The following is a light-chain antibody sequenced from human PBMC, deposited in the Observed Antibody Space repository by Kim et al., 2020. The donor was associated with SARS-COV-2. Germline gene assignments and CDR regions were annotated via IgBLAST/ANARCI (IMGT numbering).Light chain of an antibody. V-gene: IGLV2-18*02. CDR2: DVD. J-gene: IGLJ3*02. CDR1: SNVVGAYRC. Sequence: QAVAPSGTGSSNVVGAYRCVSWYQRSPGTAPQLILYDVDKRPSGVPHRFSGSKSGNTASLTISALQAEDEADYFCSSYPIGSTSVLFGGGTQLTVL. CDR3: SSYPIGSTSVL.